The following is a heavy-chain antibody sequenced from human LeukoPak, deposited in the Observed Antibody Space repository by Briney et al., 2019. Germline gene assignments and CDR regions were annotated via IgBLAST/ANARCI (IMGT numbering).Heavy chain of an antibody. CDR3: ARVGYSGYGYYFDN. D-gene: IGHD5-12*01. Sequence: SETLSLTCTVSGGSISSYYWSWIRQPPGKGLEWIGYIYYSGSTNYNPSLKSRVTLSVDTSKSQFSLKLSSVTAADTAVYYCARVGYSGYGYYFDNWGLGTLVTVSS. J-gene: IGHJ4*02. CDR1: GGSISSYY. V-gene: IGHV4-59*01. CDR2: IYYSGST.